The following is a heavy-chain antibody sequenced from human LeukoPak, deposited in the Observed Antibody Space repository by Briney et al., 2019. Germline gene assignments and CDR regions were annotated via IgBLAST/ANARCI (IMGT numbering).Heavy chain of an antibody. CDR2: IYPGDSDT. J-gene: IGHJ4*02. D-gene: IGHD6-6*01. Sequence: ESLKISCKGSGYSFSNYWIGWVRQMPGKGLEWMGIIYPGDSDTRYGPSFQGQVTISADKSITTAYLQWSSLKASDSAMYYCARRFTYSSSSAPFDYWGQGTLVTVSS. CDR3: ARRFTYSSSSAPFDY. CDR1: GYSFSNYW. V-gene: IGHV5-51*01.